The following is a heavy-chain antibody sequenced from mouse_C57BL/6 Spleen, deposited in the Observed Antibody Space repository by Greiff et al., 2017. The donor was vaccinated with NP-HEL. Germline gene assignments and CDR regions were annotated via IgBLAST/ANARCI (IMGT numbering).Heavy chain of an antibody. J-gene: IGHJ4*01. CDR2: IDPSDSET. V-gene: IGHV1-52*01. CDR1: GYTFTSYW. D-gene: IGHD3-2*02. Sequence: QVQLQQPGAELVRPGSSVKLSCKASGYTFTSYWMHWVKQRPIQGLEWIGNIDPSDSETHYNQKFKDKATLTVDKSSSTAYMQLSSLTSEDSAVYYCARSGSSGSYYYAMDYWGQGTSVTVSS. CDR3: ARSGSSGSYYYAMDY.